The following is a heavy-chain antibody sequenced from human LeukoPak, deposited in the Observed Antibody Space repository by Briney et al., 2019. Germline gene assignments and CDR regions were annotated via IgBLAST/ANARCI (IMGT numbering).Heavy chain of an antibody. CDR1: GGTFSSYA. CDR2: IIPIFGTA. V-gene: IGHV1-69*06. Sequence: ASVRVSCKASGGTFSSYAISWVRQAPGQGLEWMGGIIPIFGTANYAQKFQGRVTITADKSTSTAYMELSSLRSEDTAVYYCARDGLGGWFDYWGQGTLVPVSS. CDR3: ARDGLGGWFDY. D-gene: IGHD6-19*01. J-gene: IGHJ4*02.